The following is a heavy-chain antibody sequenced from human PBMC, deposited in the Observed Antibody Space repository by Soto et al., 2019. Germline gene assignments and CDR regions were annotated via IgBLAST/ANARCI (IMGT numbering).Heavy chain of an antibody. V-gene: IGHV3-23*01. CDR3: AKVFYYYDSSGYYYFEY. J-gene: IGHJ4*02. CDR1: GFTFSSYA. Sequence: GGSLRLSCAASGFTFSSYAVSWVRQAPGKGPEWISSISGSGSTIYYADSVKGRFTISRDNSKNTLYLQMSSLRAEDTAVYYCAKVFYYYDSSGYYYFEYWGQGTLVTVS. CDR2: ISGSGSTI. D-gene: IGHD3-22*01.